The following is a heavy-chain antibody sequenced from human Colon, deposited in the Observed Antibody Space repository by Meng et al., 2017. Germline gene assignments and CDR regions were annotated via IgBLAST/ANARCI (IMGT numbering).Heavy chain of an antibody. CDR2: IKNKADGGTT. V-gene: IGHV3-15*01. D-gene: IGHD6-19*01. Sequence: VLQVQSWGGLEEPWGSLLVFCTDSGFSFTNDYMSWVRQAPGKGPEWVGRIKNKADGGTTDYTAPLKDRFSISRDDSKNTVYLQMNSLKTEDTALYYCATYGSGHPAGGQGTLVTVSS. CDR1: GFSFTNDY. CDR3: ATYGSGHPA. J-gene: IGHJ4*02.